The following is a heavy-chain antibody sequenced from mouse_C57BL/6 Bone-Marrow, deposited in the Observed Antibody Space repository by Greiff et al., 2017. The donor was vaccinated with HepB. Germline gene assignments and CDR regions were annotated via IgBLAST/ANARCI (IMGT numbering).Heavy chain of an antibody. D-gene: IGHD1-1*01. CDR2: IDPANGDT. CDR1: GYNINDDY. V-gene: IGHV14-4*01. J-gene: IGHJ2*01. CDR3: TAGYYGSSYLRNHFDY. Sequence: EVQRVEPGAELVRPGASVKLSCTASGYNINDDYMHWVKQRPEQGLEWIGWIDPANGDTDYASKFQGKATITADTSSNTAYMQLSSLTSEDTAVYYCTAGYYGSSYLRNHFDYWGQGTTLTVSS.